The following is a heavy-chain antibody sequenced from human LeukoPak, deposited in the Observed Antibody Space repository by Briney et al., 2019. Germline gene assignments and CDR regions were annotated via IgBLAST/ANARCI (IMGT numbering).Heavy chain of an antibody. CDR2: IYYSGST. CDR1: GGSVSSGSYY. J-gene: IGHJ4*02. CDR3: ARVVDSWIQLFDY. V-gene: IGHV4-61*01. Sequence: SETPSLTCTVSGGSVSSGSYYWSWIRQPPGKGLEWIGYIYYSGSTNYNPSLKSRVTISVDTSKNQFSLKLSSVTAADTAVYYCARVVDSWIQLFDYWGQGTLVTVSS. D-gene: IGHD5-18*01.